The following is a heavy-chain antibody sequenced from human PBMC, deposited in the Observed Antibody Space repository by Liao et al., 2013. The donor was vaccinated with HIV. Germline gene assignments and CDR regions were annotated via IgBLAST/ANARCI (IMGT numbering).Heavy chain of an antibody. Sequence: QVQLHQWGTGLLKPSETLSLTCTVSGGSISSYYWSWIRQPAGKGLEWIGRIYTSGSTNYNPSLKSRVTMSVDTSKNQFSLKLSSVTAADTAVYYCARFVVVAATTAFDIWGQGTMVTVSS. CDR1: GGSISSYY. J-gene: IGHJ3*02. V-gene: IGHV4-59*10. CDR3: ARFVVVAATTAFDI. D-gene: IGHD2-15*01. CDR2: IYTSGST.